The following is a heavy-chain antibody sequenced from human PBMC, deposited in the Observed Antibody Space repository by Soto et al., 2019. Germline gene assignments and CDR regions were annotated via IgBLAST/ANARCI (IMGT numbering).Heavy chain of an antibody. Sequence: GASVKVSCKASGYTFTSYGISWVRQAPGQGLEWMGWISAYNGNTNYAQKLQGRVTMTTDTSTSTANMALRSLRSDDTAVYYCARVMTPKYQLLSDYWGQGTLVTVSS. CDR3: ARVMTPKYQLLSDY. V-gene: IGHV1-18*01. CDR2: ISAYNGNT. CDR1: GYTFTSYG. D-gene: IGHD2-2*01. J-gene: IGHJ4*02.